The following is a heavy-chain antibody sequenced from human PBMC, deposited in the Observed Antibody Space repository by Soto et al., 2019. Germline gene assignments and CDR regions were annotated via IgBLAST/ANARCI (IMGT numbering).Heavy chain of an antibody. CDR2: IIPILGIA. Sequence: SVKVSCKASGGTFSSYTISWVRQAPGQGLEWMGRIIPILGIANYAQKLQGRVTMTTDTATSTAYMELGSLRYDDTAVYYCARVERTTMLRSDFWGQGTLVTVSS. J-gene: IGHJ4*02. D-gene: IGHD5-18*01. V-gene: IGHV1-69*02. CDR1: GGTFSSYT. CDR3: ARVERTTMLRSDF.